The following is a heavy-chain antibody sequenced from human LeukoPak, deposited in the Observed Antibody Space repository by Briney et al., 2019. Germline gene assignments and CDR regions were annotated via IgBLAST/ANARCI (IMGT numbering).Heavy chain of an antibody. J-gene: IGHJ4*02. V-gene: IGHV5-51*01. CDR3: ARLYDSSDYYHDY. CDR2: IYPDDSDT. CDR1: GYSFTNYW. D-gene: IGHD3-22*01. Sequence: GESLKISCKGSGYSFTNYWIGWVRQMPGKGLEWMGIIYPDDSDTRYSPSFQGQVTISADKSISTAYLQWSSLKASDTAMYYCARLYDSSDYYHDYWGQGTLVTVSS.